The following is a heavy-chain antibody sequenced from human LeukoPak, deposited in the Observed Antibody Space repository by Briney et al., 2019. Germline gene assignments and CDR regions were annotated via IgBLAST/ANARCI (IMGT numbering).Heavy chain of an antibody. D-gene: IGHD3-10*01. CDR1: GGSFSGYY. J-gene: IGHJ4*02. CDR2: IYSSGST. CDR3: ARSGGAARGVKLSFDY. Sequence: SETLSLTCAVYGGSFSGYYWNWIRQPAGKGLEWIGRIYSSGSTNYNPSLKSRVTMSVDTSKNQFSLKLSSVTAADTAVYYCARSGGAARGVKLSFDYWGQGTLVTVSS. V-gene: IGHV4-59*10.